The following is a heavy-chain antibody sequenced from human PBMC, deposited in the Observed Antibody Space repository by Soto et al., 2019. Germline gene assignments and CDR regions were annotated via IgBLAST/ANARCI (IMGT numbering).Heavy chain of an antibody. V-gene: IGHV3-49*03. CDR1: GFTFGDYA. J-gene: IGHJ4*02. D-gene: IGHD3-3*02. CDR2: IRSKAYGGTT. CDR3: TRESKLGRYYFDY. Sequence: PGGSLRLSCTASGFTFGDYAMSWFRQAPGKGLEWVGFIRSKAYGGTTEYAASVKGRFTISRDDSKSIAYLQMNSLKTEDTAVYYCTRESKLGRYYFDYWGQGTLVTVSS.